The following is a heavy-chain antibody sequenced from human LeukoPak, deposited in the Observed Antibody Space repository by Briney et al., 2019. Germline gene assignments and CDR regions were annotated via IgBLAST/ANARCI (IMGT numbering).Heavy chain of an antibody. Sequence: ASVKVSCKVSGYTLTELSMHWVRQAPGKGLEWMGGFDSEDGETIYAQKFQGRVTMTEDTSTDTAYMELSSLRSDDTAVYYCARDIDSGSYLPDYNWFDPWGQGTLVTVSS. D-gene: IGHD1-26*01. V-gene: IGHV1-24*01. CDR2: FDSEDGET. CDR1: GYTLTELS. J-gene: IGHJ5*02. CDR3: ARDIDSGSYLPDYNWFDP.